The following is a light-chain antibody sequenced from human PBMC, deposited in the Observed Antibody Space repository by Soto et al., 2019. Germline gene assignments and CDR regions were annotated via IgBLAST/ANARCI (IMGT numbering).Light chain of an antibody. V-gene: IGKV1-8*01. CDR2: AAS. J-gene: IGKJ4*01. Sequence: AIRMTQSPSSFSASTGDRVTITCRASQGISSYLAWYQQKPGKAPKLLIYAASTLETGVPSRFSGSGFGTDFSFTISSLQPEDFATYYCQQYDSLPTFGGGTKVDIK. CDR3: QQYDSLPT. CDR1: QGISSY.